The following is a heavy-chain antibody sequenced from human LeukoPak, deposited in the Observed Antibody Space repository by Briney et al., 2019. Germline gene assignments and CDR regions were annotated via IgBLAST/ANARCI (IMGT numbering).Heavy chain of an antibody. J-gene: IGHJ4*02. D-gene: IGHD6-19*01. CDR1: GFTFSSYR. V-gene: IGHV3-74*01. CDR2: INSDGSST. CDR3: ARIGYSNGWYYFDY. Sequence: PGGPLRLPFEAPGFTFSSYRRHWVGQAPGKGLGWVSRINSDGSSTDYADSVKGRFTISRDNAKNTLYLQMNSLRAEDTAVYYCARIGYSNGWYYFDYWGQGTLVTVSS.